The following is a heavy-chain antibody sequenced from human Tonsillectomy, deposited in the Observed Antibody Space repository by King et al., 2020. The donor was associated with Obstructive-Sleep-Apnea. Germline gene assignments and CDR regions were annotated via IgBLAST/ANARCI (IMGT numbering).Heavy chain of an antibody. J-gene: IGHJ4*02. CDR3: ARGVSGSYSPFDY. D-gene: IGHD1-26*01. CDR1: GGSFSGHY. Sequence: VQLQQWGAGLLKPSETLSLTCAVYGGSFSGHYWSWIRQPPGKGLEWIGEINHSGSTNYNPSLKSRVTISVDTSKNQFSLKLSSVTAAYTAVYYCARGVSGSYSPFDYWGQGTLVTVSS. V-gene: IGHV4-34*01. CDR2: INHSGST.